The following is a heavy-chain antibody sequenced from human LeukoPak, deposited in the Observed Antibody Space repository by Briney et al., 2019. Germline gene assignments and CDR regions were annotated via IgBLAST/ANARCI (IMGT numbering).Heavy chain of an antibody. D-gene: IGHD3-22*01. V-gene: IGHV3-30*18. Sequence: PGRSLRLSCAASGFTFSSYGTHWVRQAPGKGLEWVAVISYDGSNKYYADSVKGRFTISRDNSKNTLYLQMNSLRAEDTAVYYCAKDRYDSSGYYSPYYFDYWGQGTLVTVSS. CDR2: ISYDGSNK. CDR1: GFTFSSYG. CDR3: AKDRYDSSGYYSPYYFDY. J-gene: IGHJ4*02.